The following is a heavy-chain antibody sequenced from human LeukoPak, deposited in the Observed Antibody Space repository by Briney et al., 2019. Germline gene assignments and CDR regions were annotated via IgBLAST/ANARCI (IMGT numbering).Heavy chain of an antibody. D-gene: IGHD2-21*02. V-gene: IGHV1-69*04. CDR1: GGTFSSYA. CDR3: APVVTRNYWHFDL. CDR2: IIPILGIA. Sequence: ASVKVSCKASGGTFSSYAISWVRQSPGQGLEWMGRIIPILGIANYAQKFQGRVTITADKSTSTAYMELSSLRSEDTAVYYCAPVVTRNYWHFDLWGRGTLVTVSS. J-gene: IGHJ2*01.